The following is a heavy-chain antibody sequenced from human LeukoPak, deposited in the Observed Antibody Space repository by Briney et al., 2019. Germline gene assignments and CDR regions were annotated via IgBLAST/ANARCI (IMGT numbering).Heavy chain of an antibody. CDR1: GYSFTSYW. CDR2: IYPGDSDT. CDR3: ARMTMVRGVMRDNDY. J-gene: IGHJ4*02. V-gene: IGHV5-51*01. Sequence: GESLKISCRGSGYSFTSYWIGWVRQMPGKGLEWMGIIYPGDSDTRYSPSFQGQVTISADKSISTACLQWSSLKASDTAMYYCARMTMVRGVMRDNDYWGQGTLVTVSS. D-gene: IGHD3-10*01.